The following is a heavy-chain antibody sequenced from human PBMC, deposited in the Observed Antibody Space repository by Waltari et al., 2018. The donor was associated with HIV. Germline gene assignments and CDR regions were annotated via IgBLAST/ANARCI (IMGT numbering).Heavy chain of an antibody. D-gene: IGHD6-19*01. CDR1: GGSISSYY. Sequence: QVQLQESGPGLVKPSETLSLTCTVSGGSISSYYWSWIRQPAGKGLEWIGRFCTSGSTNYNPSLKSRVTMSVDTSKNQFSLKLSSVTAADTAVYYCARHRFMRGNSGWYFLYWGQGTQVTVSS. J-gene: IGHJ4*02. CDR2: FCTSGST. CDR3: ARHRFMRGNSGWYFLY. V-gene: IGHV4-4*07.